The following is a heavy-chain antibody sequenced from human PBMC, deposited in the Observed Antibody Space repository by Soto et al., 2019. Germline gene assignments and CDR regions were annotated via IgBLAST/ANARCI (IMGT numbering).Heavy chain of an antibody. CDR1: GGTFSSYA. Sequence: SVKVSCKASGGTFSSYAISWVRQAPGQGLEWMGGIIPIFGTPNYAQKFQGRVTITADVSTSTAYMELSSLRSEDAAVYYCARDKTGYYDSSVYSRGLDYWGQGTLVTVFS. CDR3: ARDKTGYYDSSVYSRGLDY. J-gene: IGHJ4*02. CDR2: IIPIFGTP. D-gene: IGHD3-22*01. V-gene: IGHV1-69*13.